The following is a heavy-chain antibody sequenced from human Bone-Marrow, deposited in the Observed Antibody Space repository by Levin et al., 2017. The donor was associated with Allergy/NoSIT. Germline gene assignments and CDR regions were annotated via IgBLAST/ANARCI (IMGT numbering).Heavy chain of an antibody. Sequence: GSLRLSCTVSGDSISTYFWSWIRQPPGKGLEWIGYIYSSGSTNYNRSLESRVTISTDTSKNQVSLKLRSVTAADTAVYYCATYRITVAGGNWFDPWGQGTLVTVSS. J-gene: IGHJ5*02. D-gene: IGHD6-19*01. V-gene: IGHV4-59*01. CDR3: ATYRITVAGGNWFDP. CDR2: IYSSGST. CDR1: GDSISTYF.